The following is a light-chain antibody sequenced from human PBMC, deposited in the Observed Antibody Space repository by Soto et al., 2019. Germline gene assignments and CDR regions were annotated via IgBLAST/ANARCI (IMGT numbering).Light chain of an antibody. Sequence: EIVMTQSPATLSVSPGERATLSCRASQSVSSNLAWYQQKPGQAPRLLIYGASTRATGIPARFSGSGSGTEFTLTISSLQSEDFAVYYCQQYNNWPPWFAQGTKVEIK. CDR2: GAS. J-gene: IGKJ1*01. CDR3: QQYNNWPPW. V-gene: IGKV3-15*01. CDR1: QSVSSN.